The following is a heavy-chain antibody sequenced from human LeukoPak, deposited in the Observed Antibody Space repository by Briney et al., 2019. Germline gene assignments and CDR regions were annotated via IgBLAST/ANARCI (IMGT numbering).Heavy chain of an antibody. J-gene: IGHJ4*02. D-gene: IGHD2-2*03. Sequence: PSETLYLTCAVSGGSLSGYYWSWIRQPPGKGLEWIGEINHSGSTNYNPSLKSRVTISVDTSKNQFSLKLSSVTAADTAVYYCARAHGSFDYWGQGTLVTVSS. CDR3: ARAHGSFDY. V-gene: IGHV4-34*01. CDR2: INHSGST. CDR1: GGSLSGYY.